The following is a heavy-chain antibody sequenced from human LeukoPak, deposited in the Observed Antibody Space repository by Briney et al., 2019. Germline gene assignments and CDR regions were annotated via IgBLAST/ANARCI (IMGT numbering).Heavy chain of an antibody. CDR3: TRALSSDNWFASH. J-gene: IGHJ4*02. CDR2: ITNSGGNT. CDR1: GFTFSSYA. V-gene: IGHV3-23*01. D-gene: IGHD1-1*01. Sequence: GGSLRLSCAAAGFTFSSYAMSWVRQAPGKGLEWVSGITNSGGNTYYADSVKGRFTISRDNSKNTLYLQMDSLRAEDTAVYYCTRALSSDNWFASHWGQGTLVTVSS.